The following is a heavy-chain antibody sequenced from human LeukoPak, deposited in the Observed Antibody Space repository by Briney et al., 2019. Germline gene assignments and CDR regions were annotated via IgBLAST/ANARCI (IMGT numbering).Heavy chain of an antibody. Sequence: GGSLRLSCAASEFSVGSNYMTWVRQASGKGLEWLGRIRTKGNNYATAYPASVRGRFTISRDDSKNTAYLQMNSLKTEDTAVYYCWGRYNWGLGTLVTVSS. D-gene: IGHD2-2*02. CDR1: EFSVGSNY. CDR2: IRTKGNNYAT. CDR3: WGRYN. J-gene: IGHJ4*02. V-gene: IGHV3-73*01.